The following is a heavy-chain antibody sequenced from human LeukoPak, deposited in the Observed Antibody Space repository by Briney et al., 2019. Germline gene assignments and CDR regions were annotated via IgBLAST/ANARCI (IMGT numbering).Heavy chain of an antibody. Sequence: GRSLRLSCAASGFTFSSYAMHWVRQAPGKGLEWVAVISYDGSNKYYADSVKGRFTISRDNSKNTLYLQMNSLRAEDTAVYYCARDKKVVTAIPYYYGMDVWGQGTTVTVSS. CDR2: ISYDGSNK. J-gene: IGHJ6*02. CDR3: ARDKKVVTAIPYYYGMDV. D-gene: IGHD2-21*02. CDR1: GFTFSSYA. V-gene: IGHV3-30-3*01.